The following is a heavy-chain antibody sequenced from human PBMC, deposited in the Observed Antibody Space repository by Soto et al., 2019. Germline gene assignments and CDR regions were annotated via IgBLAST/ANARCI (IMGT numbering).Heavy chain of an antibody. V-gene: IGHV3-73*02. CDR1: GFTFSGSA. J-gene: IGHJ4*02. CDR2: IRSKANSYAT. CDR3: TRHFAY. Sequence: EVQLVESGGALVQPGGSPKLSCAASGFTFSGSAMHWVRQASGKGLAWVGRIRSKANSYATAYAAAVKGRFTISRDDSKNTAYLQMNSLKTEDTAVYYCTRHFAYWGQGTLVTVSS.